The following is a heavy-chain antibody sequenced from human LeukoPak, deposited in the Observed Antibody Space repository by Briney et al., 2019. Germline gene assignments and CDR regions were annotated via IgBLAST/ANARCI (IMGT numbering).Heavy chain of an antibody. D-gene: IGHD4-11*01. Sequence: GSLRLSCSASGFNFRSYCMHRGRQAPGQGVEGVAVISYDGSNKYYADSVKGRFTISRDNSKNTLYLQMNSLRAEDTAVYYCAKARTVSAYYFDYWGQGTLSPSPQ. CDR2: ISYDGSNK. V-gene: IGHV3-30*18. CDR3: AKARTVSAYYFDY. CDR1: GFNFRSYC. J-gene: IGHJ4*02.